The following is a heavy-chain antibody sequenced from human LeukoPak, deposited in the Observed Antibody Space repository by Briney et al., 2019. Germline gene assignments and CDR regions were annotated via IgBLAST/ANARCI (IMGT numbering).Heavy chain of an antibody. CDR2: IYYSGST. CDR3: ARDSSSSGGYYYYMDV. J-gene: IGHJ6*03. D-gene: IGHD6-6*01. Sequence: SETLSLTCTVSGGSISSHYWSWIRQPPGKGLEWIGYIYYSGSTNYNPSLKSRVTISVDTSKNQFSLKLSSVTAADTAVYYCARDSSSSGGYYYYMDVWGKGTTVTVSS. V-gene: IGHV4-59*11. CDR1: GGSISSHY.